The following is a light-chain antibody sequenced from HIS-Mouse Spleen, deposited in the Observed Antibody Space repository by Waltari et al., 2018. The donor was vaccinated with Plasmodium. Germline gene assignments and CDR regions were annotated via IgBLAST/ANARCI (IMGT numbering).Light chain of an antibody. CDR3: QQYNNWSFT. Sequence: EIVMTQSPPTLPVSPGERATISCRASQRVSTNLAWYQQQPGQAPRLLIYGASTRATGIPARFSGSGSGTEFTLTISSLQSEDFAVYYCQQYNNWSFTFGPGTKVDIK. CDR2: GAS. CDR1: QRVSTN. V-gene: IGKV3-15*01. J-gene: IGKJ3*01.